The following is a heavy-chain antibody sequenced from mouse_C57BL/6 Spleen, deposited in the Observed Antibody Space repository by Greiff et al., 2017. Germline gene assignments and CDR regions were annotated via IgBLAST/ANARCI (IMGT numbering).Heavy chain of an antibody. D-gene: IGHD2-1*01. V-gene: IGHV1-54*01. Sequence: QVQLKQSGAELVRPGTSVKVSCKASGYAFTNYLIEWVKQRPGRGLEWIGVINPGSGGTNYTEKFKGKATLTADKSSSTAYMQLSSLTSEDSAVYFCARSDGNYGCAYWGQGTLVTVSA. J-gene: IGHJ3*01. CDR1: GYAFTNYL. CDR3: ARSDGNYGCAY. CDR2: INPGSGGT.